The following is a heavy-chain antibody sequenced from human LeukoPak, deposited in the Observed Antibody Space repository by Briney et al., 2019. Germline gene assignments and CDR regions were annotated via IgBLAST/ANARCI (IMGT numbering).Heavy chain of an antibody. CDR3: ARDGPRSQEIY. CDR1: GFTFNTYW. CDR2: IKEDGSEK. D-gene: IGHD5-24*01. V-gene: IGHV3-7*01. J-gene: IGHJ4*02. Sequence: PGGSLRLSCEASGFTFNTYWMSWVRQAPGKGLEWVANIKEDGSEKDYVDSVKGRFTISRDNAKNSLYLQMNSLRAEDTAVYYCARDGPRSQEIYWGQGTLVTVSS.